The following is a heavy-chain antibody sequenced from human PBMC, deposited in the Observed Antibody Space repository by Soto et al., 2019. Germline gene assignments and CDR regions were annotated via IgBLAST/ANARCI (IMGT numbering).Heavy chain of an antibody. Sequence: GSKRDWNRASGFTGRGVGGSRIRQGAVEGLVWVSSIIKSSGGSTYYADSAKGRFTISRDNSKNTLYLQMNSLRAEDTAVYYCAKKSKAALVRGVSHDYWGERTLVTVSS. V-gene: IGHV3-23*01. CDR1: GFTGRGVG. CDR3: AKKSKAALVRGVSHDY. D-gene: IGHD3-10*01. CDR2: IIKSSGGST. J-gene: IGHJ4*02.